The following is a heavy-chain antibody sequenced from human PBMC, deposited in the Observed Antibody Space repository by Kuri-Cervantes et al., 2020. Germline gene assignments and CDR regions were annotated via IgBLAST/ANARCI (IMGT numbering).Heavy chain of an antibody. CDR1: GHTFTGYT. D-gene: IGHD2-2*01. V-gene: IGHV1-3*01. J-gene: IGHJ4*02. CDR2: INAANGNT. CDR3: ARGGGYCITTSCPELDY. Sequence: ASVKVSCKASGHTFTGYTMHWVRQAPGRRLEWMGWINAANGNTKYSQKFQGRVTITRDTSASTAYKELSSLRSEDTAVYYCARGGGYCITTSCPELDYWGQGTLVTVSS.